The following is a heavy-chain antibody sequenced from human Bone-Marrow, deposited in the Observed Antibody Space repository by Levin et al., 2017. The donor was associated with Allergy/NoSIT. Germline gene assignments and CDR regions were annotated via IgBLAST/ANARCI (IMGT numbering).Heavy chain of an antibody. D-gene: IGHD1-1*01. CDR3: ARDGVQWNDLDY. CDR2: ISSSSGTI. Sequence: GGSLRLSCAASGFTFSSYSMNWVRQAPGKGLDWVSFISSSSGTIYYADSVKGRFTISRDNAKNSLYLQMNSLRDEDTAVYYCARDGVQWNDLDYWGQGTLVTVSS. CDR1: GFTFSSYS. J-gene: IGHJ4*02. V-gene: IGHV3-48*02.